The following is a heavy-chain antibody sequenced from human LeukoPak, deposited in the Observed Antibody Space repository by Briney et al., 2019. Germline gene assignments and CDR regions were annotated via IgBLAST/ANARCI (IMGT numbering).Heavy chain of an antibody. CDR1: GFSFSSYA. D-gene: IGHD6-13*01. CDR2: ISSSSDST. CDR3: AKATFASSWNLYFDS. Sequence: PGGSLRLSCAASGFSFSSYAMTWVRQAPGKGLEWVSTISSSSDSTYYADSVKGRFTISRDNSKSTLYLQMNSLRAEDTAVYYCAKATFASSWNLYFDSWGQGTLVTVSS. J-gene: IGHJ4*02. V-gene: IGHV3-23*01.